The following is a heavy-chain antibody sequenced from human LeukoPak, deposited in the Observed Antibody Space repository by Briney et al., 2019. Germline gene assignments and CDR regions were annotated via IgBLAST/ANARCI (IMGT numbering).Heavy chain of an antibody. V-gene: IGHV3-49*03. D-gene: IGHD3-10*01. CDR2: TRSKAYGGTT. CDR3: TREGYYGSGSYYTTDY. J-gene: IGHJ4*02. Sequence: GGSLRLSCTASGFTFGDYAMSWFRQAPGKGLEWVGFTRSKAYGGTTEYAASVKGRFTISRDDSKSIAYLQMNSLKTEDTAVYYCTREGYYGSGSYYTTDYWGQGTLVTVSS. CDR1: GFTFGDYA.